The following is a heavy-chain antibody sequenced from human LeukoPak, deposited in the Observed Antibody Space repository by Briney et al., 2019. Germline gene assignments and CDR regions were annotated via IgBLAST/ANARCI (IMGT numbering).Heavy chain of an antibody. J-gene: IGHJ4*02. CDR2: ISGSGGST. Sequence: GGSLRLSXAASGFTFWSYAMSWGRPAPGEGLEWVSAISGSGGSTYYADSVKGRFTISRDNSKNTLYLQMNSLRAEDTAVYYCAKCYDYYGSGSYGDYWGQGTLVTVSS. V-gene: IGHV3-23*01. D-gene: IGHD3-10*01. CDR1: GFTFWSYA. CDR3: AKCYDYYGSGSYGDY.